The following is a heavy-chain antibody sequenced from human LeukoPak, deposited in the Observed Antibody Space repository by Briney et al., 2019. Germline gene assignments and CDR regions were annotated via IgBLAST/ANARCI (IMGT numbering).Heavy chain of an antibody. V-gene: IGHV4-59*08. CDR3: AAGASYSSSPTFDY. CDR2: IYYSGST. CDR1: GFTFSAYW. D-gene: IGHD6-6*01. Sequence: GSLRLSCAASGFTFSAYWMSWIRQPPGKGLEWIGYIYYSGSTNYNPSLKSRVTISVDTSKNQFSLKLSSVTAADTAVYYCAAGASYSSSPTFDYWGQGTLVTVSS. J-gene: IGHJ4*02.